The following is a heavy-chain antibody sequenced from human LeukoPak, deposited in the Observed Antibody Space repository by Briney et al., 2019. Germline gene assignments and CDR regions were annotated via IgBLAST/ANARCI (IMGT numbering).Heavy chain of an antibody. J-gene: IGHJ4*02. CDR1: GFTFSSYS. CDR2: ISSRSTYI. Sequence: GGSLRLSCAASGFTFSSYSMNWVRQAPGKGLEWVSSISSRSTYIYYADSLKGRFTISRDNAKNSLYLQMNSLRAEDTADYYCAARDSYGSGSYPIDYWGQGTLVTVSS. CDR3: AARDSYGSGSYPIDY. D-gene: IGHD3-10*01. V-gene: IGHV3-21*01.